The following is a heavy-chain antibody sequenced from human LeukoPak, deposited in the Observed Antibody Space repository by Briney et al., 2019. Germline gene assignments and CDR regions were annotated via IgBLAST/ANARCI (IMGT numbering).Heavy chain of an antibody. J-gene: IGHJ4*02. V-gene: IGHV1-46*01. CDR3: ARDRSSSFLPDY. CDR1: GYTFTSYY. D-gene: IGHD6-6*01. Sequence: AVKVSCKASGYTFTSYYMHWVRQAPGQGLDWMGIINPSGGSTSYAQMFQGRVTMTRDTSTSTVYMELSSLRSEDTAVYYCARDRSSSFLPDYWGQGTLVTVSS. CDR2: INPSGGST.